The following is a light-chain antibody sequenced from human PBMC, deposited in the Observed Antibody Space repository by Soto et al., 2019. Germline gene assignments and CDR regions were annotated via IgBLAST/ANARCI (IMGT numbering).Light chain of an antibody. V-gene: IGKV1-33*01. CDR3: QQYDNLPYT. CDR2: DVS. Sequence: DIQMTQSPPSLSAPVGDRVTITCQASHDITRYLNWYQRKPGKAPKLLIYDVSNLETGVPSRFSGSGSGTEFTFTISSLRPEDIATYYCQQYDNLPYTFGQGTRLEIK. J-gene: IGKJ2*01. CDR1: HDITRY.